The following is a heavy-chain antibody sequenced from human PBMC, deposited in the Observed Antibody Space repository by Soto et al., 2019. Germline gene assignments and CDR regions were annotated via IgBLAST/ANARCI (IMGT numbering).Heavy chain of an antibody. Sequence: QVQLVQSGAEVKKPGASVKVSYKASGYTFTSYGISWVRQAPGQGLEWMGWISAYNGNTNYAQKLQGRVTMTTDTSTSTAYMELRSLRSDDTAVYYCARDSITMIVVVDFDYWGQGTLVTVSS. D-gene: IGHD3-22*01. CDR3: ARDSITMIVVVDFDY. V-gene: IGHV1-18*01. J-gene: IGHJ4*02. CDR2: ISAYNGNT. CDR1: GYTFTSYG.